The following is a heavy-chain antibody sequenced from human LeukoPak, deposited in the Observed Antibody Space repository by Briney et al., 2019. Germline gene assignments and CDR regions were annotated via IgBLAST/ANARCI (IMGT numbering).Heavy chain of an antibody. V-gene: IGHV4-61*01. J-gene: IGHJ4*02. Sequence: SETLSLTCTVSGGSVSSDSYYWSWIRQPPGKGLEWIGYIYYSGSTNYNPSLKSRVTISVDTSKNQFSLKLSSVTAADTAVYYCASMSLAHDYGGNSPFLDYWGQGTLVTVSS. CDR2: IYYSGST. CDR3: ASMSLAHDYGGNSPFLDY. D-gene: IGHD4-23*01. CDR1: GGSVSSDSYY.